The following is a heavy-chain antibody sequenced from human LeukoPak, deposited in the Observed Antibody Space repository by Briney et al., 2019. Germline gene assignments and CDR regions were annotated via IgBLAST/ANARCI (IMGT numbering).Heavy chain of an antibody. D-gene: IGHD2-2*01. Sequence: GVSLRLSCAASGFTFSSYDMHWVRQATGKGLEWVSAIGTAGDTYYPGSVKGRFTISRENAKNSLYLQMNSLRAGDTAVYYCARSSTWYGMDVWGQGTTVTVSS. CDR3: ARSSTWYGMDV. CDR1: GFTFSSYD. J-gene: IGHJ6*02. V-gene: IGHV3-13*01. CDR2: IGTAGDT.